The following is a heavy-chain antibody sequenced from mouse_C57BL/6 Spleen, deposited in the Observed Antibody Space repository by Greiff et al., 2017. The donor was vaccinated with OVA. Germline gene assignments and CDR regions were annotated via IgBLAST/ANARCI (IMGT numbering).Heavy chain of an antibody. CDR3: AMWYGNNYAMDY. Sequence: QVQLQQPGAELVKPGASVKVSCKASGYTFTSYWMHWVKQRHGQGLEWIGKIHPSDSDTNYNQKFKGKATLSVDKSSSTAYMQLSSLTSEDSAVYYCAMWYGNNYAMDYWGQGTSVTVSS. V-gene: IGHV1-74*01. CDR2: IHPSDSDT. CDR1: GYTFTSYW. J-gene: IGHJ4*01. D-gene: IGHD2-10*02.